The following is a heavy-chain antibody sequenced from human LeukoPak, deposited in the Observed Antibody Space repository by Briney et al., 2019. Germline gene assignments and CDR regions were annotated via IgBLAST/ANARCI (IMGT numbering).Heavy chain of an antibody. D-gene: IGHD4-17*01. J-gene: IGHJ4*02. Sequence: GGSLRLSCAASGFTFSNYAMSWVRQAPGKGLEWVSVISSSGSTAYYAHSVKGRFTISRENYKNTLYLQMNSLRAEETAVYACAKPGQYGDYVGYWGQGTLVTVSS. CDR3: AKPGQYGDYVGY. V-gene: IGHV3-23*01. CDR1: GFTFSNYA. CDR2: ISSSGSTA.